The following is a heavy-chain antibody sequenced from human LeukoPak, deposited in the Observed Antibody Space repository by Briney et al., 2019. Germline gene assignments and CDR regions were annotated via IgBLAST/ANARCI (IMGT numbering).Heavy chain of an antibody. V-gene: IGHV3-30*04. CDR2: ISSDGGNN. CDR1: GFTFSSHA. J-gene: IGHJ4*02. CDR3: ARKPDYGDYGDY. D-gene: IGHD4-17*01. Sequence: GGSPRLSCAASGFTFSSHAMHWVRQAPGKGLEWVAVISSDGGNNYSADSVKGRFTISRDNSKNTLYLQMNSLRGEDTAVYYCARKPDYGDYGDYWGQGTLVTVSS.